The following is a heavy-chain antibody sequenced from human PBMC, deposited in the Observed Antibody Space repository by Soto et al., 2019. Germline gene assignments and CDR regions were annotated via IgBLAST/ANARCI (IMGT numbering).Heavy chain of an antibody. J-gene: IGHJ6*02. V-gene: IGHV6-1*01. CDR3: ARDPHIAVAGIHYYYYGMDV. CDR2: TYYRSKWYN. CDR1: GDSVSSNSAA. D-gene: IGHD6-19*01. Sequence: QSQTLSLTCAISGDSVSSNSAAWNWIRQSPSRGLEWLGRTYYRSKWYNDYAVSVKSRITINPDTSKNQFSLQLNSVTPEDTAVYYCARDPHIAVAGIHYYYYGMDVWGQGTTVTVSS.